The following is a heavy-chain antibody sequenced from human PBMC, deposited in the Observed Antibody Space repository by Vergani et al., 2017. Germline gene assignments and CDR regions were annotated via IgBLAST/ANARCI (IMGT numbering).Heavy chain of an antibody. Sequence: QVQLQESGPGLVKPSETLSLTCSVSGYSISRGYYWGWIRQPPGKGLEWIATVFHSGSAYYNPSLRRRFTSSVETSKNQFSLRLTTLTAADTAVYYCARVDTQVPATSHFYYMDVWGKGTTVVVSS. V-gene: IGHV4-38-2*02. J-gene: IGHJ6*03. CDR3: ARVDTQVPATSHFYYMDV. CDR2: VFHSGSA. D-gene: IGHD6-25*01. CDR1: GYSISRGYY.